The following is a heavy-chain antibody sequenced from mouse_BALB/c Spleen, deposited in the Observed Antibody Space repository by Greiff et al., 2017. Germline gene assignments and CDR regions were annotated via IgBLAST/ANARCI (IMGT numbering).Heavy chain of an antibody. CDR2: ISSGSSTI. J-gene: IGHJ1*01. D-gene: IGHD1-1*01. Sequence: EVKLVESGGGLVQPGGSRKLSCAASGFTFSSFGMHWVRQAPEKGLEWVAYISSGSSTIYYADTVKGRFTISRDNPKNTLFLQMTSLRSEDTAMYYCARSVYGSSYNWYFDVWGAGTTVTVSS. CDR3: ARSVYGSSYNWYFDV. CDR1: GFTFSSFG. V-gene: IGHV5-17*02.